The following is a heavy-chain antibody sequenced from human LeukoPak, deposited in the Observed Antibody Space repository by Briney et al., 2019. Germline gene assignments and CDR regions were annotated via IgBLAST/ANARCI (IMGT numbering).Heavy chain of an antibody. D-gene: IGHD4-17*01. CDR2: ISGSGGST. CDR1: GFTFSSYA. V-gene: IGHV3-23*01. CDR3: AQSLPEGTVTMLPYYFDY. J-gene: IGHJ4*02. Sequence: GGSLRLSCAASGFTFSSYAMSWVRQAPGKGLEWVSAISGSGGSTYYADSVKGRFTIFRDNSKNTLYLQMNSLRAEDTAVYYCAQSLPEGTVTMLPYYFDYWGQGTLVTVSS.